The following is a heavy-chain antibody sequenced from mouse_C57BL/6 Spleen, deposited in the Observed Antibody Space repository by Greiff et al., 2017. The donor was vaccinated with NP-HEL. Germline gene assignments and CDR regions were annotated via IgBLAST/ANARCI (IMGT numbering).Heavy chain of an antibody. CDR2: INPNNGGT. Sequence: VQLKESGPELVKPGASVKIPCKASGYTFTDYNMDWVKQSHGKSLEWIGDINPNNGGTIYNQKFKGKATLTVDKSSSTAYMELRSLTSEDTAVYYCARSYYYGSSYYAMDYWGQGTSVTVSS. CDR1: GYTFTDYN. D-gene: IGHD1-1*01. J-gene: IGHJ4*01. V-gene: IGHV1-18*01. CDR3: ARSYYYGSSYYAMDY.